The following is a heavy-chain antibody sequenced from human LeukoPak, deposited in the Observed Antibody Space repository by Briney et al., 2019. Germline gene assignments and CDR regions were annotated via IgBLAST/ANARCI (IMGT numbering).Heavy chain of an antibody. CDR1: GSSLTTSGVG. J-gene: IGHJ4*02. V-gene: IGHV2-5*02. CDR3: AHISRRSYYFDY. CDR2: IYWDDDA. Sequence: SGPTLVNPTQTLTLTCTLTGSSLTTSGVGVGWIRQPPGKALAWLALIYWDDDARYTESLKSRLTITKDTSKNQVVLTMTNLDPVDIGTYHCAHISRRSYYFDYWGQGTLVTVSS. D-gene: IGHD6-13*01.